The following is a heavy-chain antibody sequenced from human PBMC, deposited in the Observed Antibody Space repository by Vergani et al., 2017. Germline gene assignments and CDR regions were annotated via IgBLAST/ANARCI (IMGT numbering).Heavy chain of an antibody. J-gene: IGHJ3*02. V-gene: IGHV4-61*02. Sequence: QVQLQESGPGLLQPSQTLSLTCSVAGDSISSGNYYWNWIRQPAGKGLEWMGRIYSSVSTSYNPSIKSRITMSLDTSKNQFSLSLSSVTAADTAVYYCARGTFLHAFDNWGQGTVVTVSS. D-gene: IGHD1-26*01. CDR3: ARGTFLHAFDN. CDR1: GDSISSGNYY. CDR2: IYSSVST.